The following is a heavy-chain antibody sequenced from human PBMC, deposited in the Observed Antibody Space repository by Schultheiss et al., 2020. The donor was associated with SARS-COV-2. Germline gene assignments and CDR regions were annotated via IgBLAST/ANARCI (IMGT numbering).Heavy chain of an antibody. CDR3: ARASSGWLGEDAFDI. V-gene: IGHV1-2*04. J-gene: IGHJ3*02. CDR1: GYTFTGYY. CDR2: INPNSGGT. Sequence: ASVKVSCKASGYTFTGYYMHWVRQAPGQGLEWMGWINPNSGGTNYAQKFQGWVTMTRDTSISTAYMELSRLRSDDTAVYYCARASSGWLGEDAFDIWGQGTMVTVSS. D-gene: IGHD6-19*01.